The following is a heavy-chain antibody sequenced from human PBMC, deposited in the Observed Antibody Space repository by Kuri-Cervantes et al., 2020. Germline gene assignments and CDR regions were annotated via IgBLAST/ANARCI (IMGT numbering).Heavy chain of an antibody. J-gene: IGHJ4*02. CDR2: ISGSGGST. CDR1: GFTFSSYA. CDR3: AKDTISGVVPYFDY. Sequence: GGSLRLSCAASGFTFSSYAMSWVRQAPGKGLEWVSAISGSGGSTYYADSVRGRFTISRDNSKNTLYLQMNSLRAEDTAVYYCAKDTISGVVPYFDYWGQGTLVTVSS. V-gene: IGHV3-23*01. D-gene: IGHD3-3*01.